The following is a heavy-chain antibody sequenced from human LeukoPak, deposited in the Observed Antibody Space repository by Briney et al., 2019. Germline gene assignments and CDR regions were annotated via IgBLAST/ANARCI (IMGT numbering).Heavy chain of an antibody. J-gene: IGHJ4*02. CDR2: ISWNSGSI. Sequence: GGSLRLSCAASGFTFDDYAMHWVQQAPGKGLEWVSGISWNSGSIGYADSVKGRFTISRDNAKNSLYLQMNSLRAEDMALYYCAKVGGSSWEGYFDYWGQGTLVTVSS. V-gene: IGHV3-9*03. CDR3: AKVGGSSWEGYFDY. CDR1: GFTFDDYA. D-gene: IGHD6-13*01.